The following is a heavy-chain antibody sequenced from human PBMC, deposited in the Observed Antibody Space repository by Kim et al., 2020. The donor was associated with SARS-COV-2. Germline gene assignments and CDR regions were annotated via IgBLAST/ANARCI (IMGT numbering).Heavy chain of an antibody. Sequence: SETLSLTCTVSGGSISSSSYYWGWIRQPPGKGLEWIGSIYYSGSTYYNPSLKSRVTISVDTSKNQFSLKLSSVTAADTAVYYCARDAQGYYYDSSGYGSWGQGTLVTVSS. V-gene: IGHV4-39*07. CDR2: IYYSGST. CDR1: GGSISSSSYY. CDR3: ARDAQGYYYDSSGYGS. D-gene: IGHD3-22*01. J-gene: IGHJ5*02.